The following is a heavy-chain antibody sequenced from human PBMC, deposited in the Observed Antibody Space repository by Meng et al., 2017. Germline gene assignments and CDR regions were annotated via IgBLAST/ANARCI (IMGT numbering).Heavy chain of an antibody. D-gene: IGHD3-9*01. CDR3: ARVSVGSWLFYYYYGMDV. V-gene: IGHV3-7*01. CDR1: GFTFSSYE. Sequence: ETLSLTCAASGFTFSSYEMNWVRQAPGKGLEWVANIKQDGGEKYYVDSVKGRFTISRDNAKNSLYLQMNSLRAEDTSVYYCARVSVGSWLFYYYYGMDVWGQGTTVTVSS. CDR2: IKQDGGEK. J-gene: IGHJ6*02.